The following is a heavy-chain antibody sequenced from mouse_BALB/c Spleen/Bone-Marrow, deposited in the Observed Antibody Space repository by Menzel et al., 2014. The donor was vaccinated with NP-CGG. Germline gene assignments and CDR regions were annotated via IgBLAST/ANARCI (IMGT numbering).Heavy chain of an antibody. D-gene: IGHD2-14*01. CDR2: IDTSDSYT. V-gene: IGHV1-69*01. CDR1: GYTFTDYW. CDR3: AREGYRYDLFDY. Sequence: QVQLQQSGAELVMPGASVKMSCKASGYTFTDYWMHWVKQRPGQGLEWIGAIDTSDSYTSYNQKFKGKATLTVDESSSTAYVQLSSLTSEDSAVYYCAREGYRYDLFDYWGQGTTLTVSS. J-gene: IGHJ2*01.